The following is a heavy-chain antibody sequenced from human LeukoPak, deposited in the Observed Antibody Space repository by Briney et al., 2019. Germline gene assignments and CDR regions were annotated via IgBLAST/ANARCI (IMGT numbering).Heavy chain of an antibody. D-gene: IGHD3-22*01. J-gene: IGHJ4*02. CDR3: ARDAGYYDSSGYYYEGLFDY. CDR2: TSYDGSNK. Sequence: GGSLRLSCAASGFTFSSYAMHWVRQAPGKGLEWVAVTSYDGSNKYYADSVKGRFTISRDNSKNTLYLQMNSLRAEDTAVYYCARDAGYYDSSGYYYEGLFDYWGQGTLVTVSS. CDR1: GFTFSSYA. V-gene: IGHV3-30*04.